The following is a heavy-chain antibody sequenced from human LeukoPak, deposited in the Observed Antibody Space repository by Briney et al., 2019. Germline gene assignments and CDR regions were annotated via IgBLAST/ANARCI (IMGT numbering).Heavy chain of an antibody. CDR1: GYSFTSYW. CDR2: IYPGDSDT. J-gene: IGHJ3*02. Sequence: GGALQISCKGSGYSFTSYWIGWGRQLPGKGLEWMGIIYPGDSDTRYSPSFQGQVTISADKSISTAYLQWSSLKASDTAMYYCARTDDAFDIWGQGTMVTVSS. V-gene: IGHV5-51*01. CDR3: ARTDDAFDI.